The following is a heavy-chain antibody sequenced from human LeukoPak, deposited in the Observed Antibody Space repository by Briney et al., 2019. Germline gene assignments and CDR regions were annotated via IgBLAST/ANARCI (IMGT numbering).Heavy chain of an antibody. CDR1: GFTFSSDG. V-gene: IGHV3-30*02. CDR3: AKRHTTGWYLFDY. Sequence: PGGSLRLSCAASGFTFSSDGMHWVRQAPGKGLEWVAFIRYDGSNKYYADSVKGRFTISRDSSKNTLFLEMNSLRVEDTAVYYCAKRHTTGWYLFDYWGRGTLVTVSS. CDR2: IRYDGSNK. J-gene: IGHJ4*02. D-gene: IGHD6-19*01.